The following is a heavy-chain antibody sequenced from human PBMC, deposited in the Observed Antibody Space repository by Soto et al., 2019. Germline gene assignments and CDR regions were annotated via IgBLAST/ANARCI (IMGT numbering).Heavy chain of an antibody. CDR1: GYTFTTYG. CDR3: AREGEMPYYYYGLDV. J-gene: IGHJ6*02. CDR2: ISGYDGHT. V-gene: IGHV1-18*01. D-gene: IGHD3-16*01. Sequence: QVQLVQSGAEVRKPGASVKVSCKASGYTFTTYGITWVRQAPGQGLEWMGWISGYDGHTKYAQKFQGRIILTTDTSTSTVYMDLRSLRSDDTGVYYCAREGEMPYYYYGLDVWGQGTTVTVSS.